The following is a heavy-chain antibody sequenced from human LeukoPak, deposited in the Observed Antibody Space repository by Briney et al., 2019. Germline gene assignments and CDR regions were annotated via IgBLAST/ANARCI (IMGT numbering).Heavy chain of an antibody. V-gene: IGHV3-48*03. CDR2: INSSGSTI. J-gene: IGHJ4*02. D-gene: IGHD3-22*01. Sequence: GGSLRLSCAASGFTFSSYEMNWVRQAPGEGLEWVSYINSSGSTIYYADSVKGRFTISRDKAKNSLYLQMNNLRAEDTAVYYCGCQYYYDSSGYYSGDYWGQGTLVTVSS. CDR1: GFTFSSYE. CDR3: GCQYYYDSSGYYSGDY.